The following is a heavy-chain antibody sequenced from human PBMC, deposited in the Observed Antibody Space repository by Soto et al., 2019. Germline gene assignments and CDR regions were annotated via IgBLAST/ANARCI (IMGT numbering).Heavy chain of an antibody. CDR2: IYWDDDK. Sequence: QITLKESGPSLVKPTQTLTVTCSFSGFSLTTRGVGVGWIRQPPGKALEWLALIYWDDDKRYSPSLNSRLTITKVTSRNQVVLTMTDMDPRDTGELLTFHHWGKGALVTVSS. J-gene: IGHJ4*02. CDR1: GFSLTTRGVG. V-gene: IGHV2-5*02. D-gene: IGHD3-10*01. CDR3: FHH.